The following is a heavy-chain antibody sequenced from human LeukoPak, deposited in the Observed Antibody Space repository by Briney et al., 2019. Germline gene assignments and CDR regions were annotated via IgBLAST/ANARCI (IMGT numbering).Heavy chain of an antibody. V-gene: IGHV4-59*08. CDR2: IHFSGTT. CDR3: ARGGCSDGSCYNYFDS. CDR1: GGSINGYY. Sequence: SETLSLTCSVSGGSINGYYWNWIRQSPEKGLEWIGYIHFSGTTTYNPSLMSRVTISVDTSRNRFSLKLNSVTAADTAVYFCARGGCSDGSCYNYFDSWGLGTLVTVST. J-gene: IGHJ4*02. D-gene: IGHD2-15*01.